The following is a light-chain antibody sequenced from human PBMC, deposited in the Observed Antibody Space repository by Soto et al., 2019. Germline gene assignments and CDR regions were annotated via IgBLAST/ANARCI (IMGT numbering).Light chain of an antibody. J-gene: IGLJ3*02. Sequence: QSALTQPPSASGSPGQSVTISCTGTNGDVAGYNYVSWYQQYPGKAPRLLLYEVTKRPSGVPARFSGSKSGSSSYLTVSGVHAEDEADYDSSSFAGCGKWVFGGGTQPTVL. V-gene: IGLV2-8*01. CDR3: SSFAGCGKWV. CDR1: NGDVAGYNY. CDR2: EVT.